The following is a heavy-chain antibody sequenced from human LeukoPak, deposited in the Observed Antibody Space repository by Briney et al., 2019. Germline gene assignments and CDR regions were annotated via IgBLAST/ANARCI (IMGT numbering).Heavy chain of an antibody. CDR1: GGSISSSSYY. V-gene: IGHV4-39*07. Sequence: SESLSLTCTVSGGSISSSSYYWGWIRQPPGKGLEWIGSIYYSGSTYYNPSLKSRVTISVDTSKNQFSLKLSSVTAADTAVYYCARTSSSFDYWGQGTLVTVSS. CDR3: ARTSSSFDY. CDR2: IYYSGST. D-gene: IGHD2-2*01. J-gene: IGHJ4*02.